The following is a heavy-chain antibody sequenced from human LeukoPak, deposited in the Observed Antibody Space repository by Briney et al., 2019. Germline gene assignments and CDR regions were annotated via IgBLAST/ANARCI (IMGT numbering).Heavy chain of an antibody. D-gene: IGHD2-2*01. CDR3: ARLGESVDCSSTSCYNDAFDI. CDR1: GGSISSYY. Sequence: PSETLSLTCTVSGGSISSYYWSWIRQPPGKGLEWIGYIYYSGSTNYNPSLKSRVTISVDTSKNQFSLKLSSVTAADTAVYYCARLGESVDCSSTSCYNDAFDIWGQGTMVTVSS. J-gene: IGHJ3*02. CDR2: IYYSGST. V-gene: IGHV4-59*08.